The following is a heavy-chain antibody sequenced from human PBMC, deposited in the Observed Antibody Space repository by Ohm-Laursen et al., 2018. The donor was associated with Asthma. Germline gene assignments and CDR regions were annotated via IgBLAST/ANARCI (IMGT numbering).Heavy chain of an antibody. J-gene: IGHJ6*02. Sequence: SLRLSCAASGFTFSSYAMHWVRQAPGKGLEWVSAISGSGGSTYYEDSVKGRFTISRDNSKNTLYLQMNSLRAEDTAVYYCAKGTTVTTPYYYYYYGMDVWGQGTTVTVSS. CDR1: GFTFSSYA. D-gene: IGHD4-23*01. CDR2: ISGSGGST. CDR3: AKGTTVTTPYYYYYYGMDV. V-gene: IGHV3-23*01.